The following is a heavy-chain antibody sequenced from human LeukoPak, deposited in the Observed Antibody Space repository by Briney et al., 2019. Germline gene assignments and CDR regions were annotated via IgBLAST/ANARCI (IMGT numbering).Heavy chain of an antibody. Sequence: SETLSLTCAVYGGSFSGCYWSWIRQPPGKGLEWIGEINHSGSTNYNPSLKSRVTISVDTSKNQFSLKLSSVTAADTAVYYCAQTDDYYDSSGPRFDYWGQGTLVTVSS. V-gene: IGHV4-34*01. J-gene: IGHJ4*02. CDR2: INHSGST. D-gene: IGHD3-22*01. CDR1: GGSFSGCY. CDR3: AQTDDYYDSSGPRFDY.